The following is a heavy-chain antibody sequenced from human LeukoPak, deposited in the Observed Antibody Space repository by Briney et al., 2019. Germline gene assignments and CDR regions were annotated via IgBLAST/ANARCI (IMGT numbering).Heavy chain of an antibody. CDR2: MKSKTDGGTT. CDR1: GFTFSDAW. V-gene: IGHV3-15*01. Sequence: NPGGSLRLSCAVSGFTFSDAWMSWVRQAPGKGLEWVGRMKSKTDGGTTDYAAPVKGRFTISRDDSKNTLYLQMNSLKTEDTAVYYCTTEPLGACDFWSGLCDQHWGRGTLVTVSS. D-gene: IGHD3-3*01. J-gene: IGHJ1*01. CDR3: TTEPLGACDFWSGLCDQH.